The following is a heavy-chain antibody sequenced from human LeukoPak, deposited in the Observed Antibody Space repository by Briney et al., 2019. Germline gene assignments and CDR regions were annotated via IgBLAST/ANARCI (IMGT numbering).Heavy chain of an antibody. CDR2: INPNSGGT. CDR1: GYTFTGYY. Sequence: GASVKVSCKASGYTFTGYYMHWVRQAPGQGLEWMGWINPNSGGTNYAQKFQGRVTMTRDTSISTAYMELSRLRSDDTAVYYCARDSGGDIVATIPDYWGQGTLVTVS. V-gene: IGHV1-2*02. D-gene: IGHD5-12*01. J-gene: IGHJ4*02. CDR3: ARDSGGDIVATIPDY.